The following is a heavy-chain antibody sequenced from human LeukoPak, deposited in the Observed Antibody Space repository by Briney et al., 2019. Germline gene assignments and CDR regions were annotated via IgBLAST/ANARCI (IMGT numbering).Heavy chain of an antibody. CDR2: IWYDGSNK. CDR3: AKGHSDYGTGFDL. CDR1: GFTFTSYG. J-gene: IGHJ4*02. V-gene: IGHV3-33*06. Sequence: GTSLRLSCAASGFTFTSYGMHWVRQAPGKGLEWVAVIWYDGSNKYYVDSVKGRFTISRDNSKNTLYLQMNSLRAEDTTVYYCAKGHSDYGTGFDLWGRGTLVTVSS. D-gene: IGHD4-17*01.